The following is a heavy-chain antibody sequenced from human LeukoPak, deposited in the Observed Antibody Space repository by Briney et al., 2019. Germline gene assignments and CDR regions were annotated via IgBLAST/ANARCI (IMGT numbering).Heavy chain of an antibody. CDR2: IYYSGST. V-gene: IGHV4-4*02. CDR1: GGSITSTFW. D-gene: IGHD5-12*01. J-gene: IGHJ6*02. Sequence: SETLSLTCAVSGGSITSTFWWTWVRQPPGKGLEWIGDIYYSGSTNYNPSLKSRVTISVDKSNNQFSLNLSSVTAADTAVYYCASIEGPHSLAGYDQYYYYGMDVWGQGTMVTVSS. CDR3: ASIEGPHSLAGYDQYYYYGMDV.